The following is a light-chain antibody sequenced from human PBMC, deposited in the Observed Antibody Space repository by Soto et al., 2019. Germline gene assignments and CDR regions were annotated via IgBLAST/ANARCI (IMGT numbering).Light chain of an antibody. CDR1: QSVSNNY. J-gene: IGKJ5*01. CDR3: QQYGSSPSIT. Sequence: EIVLTQSPGTLSLSPGERDTLXSRASQSVSNNYLAWYQQKPGQAPRLLIYGASSRATGIPDRFSGSGSGTDFTLTISRLEPEDFAVYYCQQYGSSPSITFGQGTRLEIK. V-gene: IGKV3-20*01. CDR2: GAS.